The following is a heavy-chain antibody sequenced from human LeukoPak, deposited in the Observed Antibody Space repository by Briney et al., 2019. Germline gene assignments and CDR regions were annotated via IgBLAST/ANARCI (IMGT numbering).Heavy chain of an antibody. J-gene: IGHJ3*02. Sequence: PGGSLRLSCAASGFTFSSYAMSWVRQAPGKGLEWVSAISGSGGSTYYADSVKGRFTISRDNSKNTLYLQMNSLRAEDTAVYYCARDQYYDILSSGKHAFDIWGQGTMVTVSS. CDR1: GFTFSSYA. CDR2: ISGSGGST. D-gene: IGHD3-9*01. CDR3: ARDQYYDILSSGKHAFDI. V-gene: IGHV3-23*01.